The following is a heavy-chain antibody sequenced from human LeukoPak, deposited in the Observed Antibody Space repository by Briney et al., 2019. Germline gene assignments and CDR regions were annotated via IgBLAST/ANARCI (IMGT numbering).Heavy chain of an antibody. J-gene: IGHJ4*02. CDR3: ARQTGSGLVILP. Sequence: MSSETLSLTCTVSGVSISSSNSYWGWIRQPPGKGLEWIGSIYYSGNTYYSASLKSQVSISIDTSKNQFSLRLTSVTAADTAVYYCARQTGSGLVILPGGQGTLVTVSS. CDR1: GVSISSSNSY. D-gene: IGHD3/OR15-3a*01. CDR2: IYYSGNT. V-gene: IGHV4-39*01.